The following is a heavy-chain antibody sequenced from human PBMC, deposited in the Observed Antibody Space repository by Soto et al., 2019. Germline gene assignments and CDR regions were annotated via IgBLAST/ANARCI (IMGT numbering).Heavy chain of an antibody. CDR1: GYTFTSYD. J-gene: IGHJ6*02. D-gene: IGHD3-10*01. Sequence: ASVKVSCKASGYTFTSYDINWVRQATGQGLEWMGWMNPNSGNTGYAQKFQGRVTMTRNTSISTAYMELSSLRSEDTAVYYCARGPLLIWFGELLTGMDVWGQGTTVTVSS. V-gene: IGHV1-8*01. CDR2: MNPNSGNT. CDR3: ARGPLLIWFGELLTGMDV.